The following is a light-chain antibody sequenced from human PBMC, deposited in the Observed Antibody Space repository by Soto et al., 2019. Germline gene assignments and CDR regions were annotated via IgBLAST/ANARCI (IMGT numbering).Light chain of an antibody. CDR3: QVWDSSSDHPV. CDR1: NIGSKS. Sequence: SYELTQPPSVSVAPGKKARITCGGNNIGSKSVHWYQQKPGQAPVLVIYYDSDRPSGIPERFAGSNSGNTATLTISRVEAGDEADYYCQVWDSSSDHPVFGRGTKLTVL. J-gene: IGLJ2*01. V-gene: IGLV3-21*04. CDR2: YDS.